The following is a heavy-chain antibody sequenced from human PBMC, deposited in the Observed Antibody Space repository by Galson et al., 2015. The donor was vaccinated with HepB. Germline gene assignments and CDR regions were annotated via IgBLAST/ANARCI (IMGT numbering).Heavy chain of an antibody. CDR1: GFVSSRSW. J-gene: IGHJ4*02. CDR3: YAGHYFDS. Sequence: SLRLSCAASGFVSSRSWMSWVRQAPGKGLEWVANIKQDGSEKYYVDSVKGRFTISRDNAKNSLYLQMNSLTAEDTAVYYCYAGHYFDSWGQGTLVPVSS. V-gene: IGHV3-7*01. CDR2: IKQDGSEK. D-gene: IGHD1-14*01.